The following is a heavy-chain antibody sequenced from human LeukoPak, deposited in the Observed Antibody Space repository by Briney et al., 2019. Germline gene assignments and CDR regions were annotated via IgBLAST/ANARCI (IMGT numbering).Heavy chain of an antibody. CDR2: INHSGST. V-gene: IGHV4-34*01. D-gene: IGHD6-13*01. Sequence: PSETLSLTCAVYGGSFSGYYWSWIRQPPGKGLEWIGEINHSGSTNYNPSLKSRVTISVDTSKNQFSLKLSSVTAADTAVYYCARGPRSSWYEYFQHWGQGTLVTVSS. CDR1: GGSFSGYY. J-gene: IGHJ1*01. CDR3: ARGPRSSWYEYFQH.